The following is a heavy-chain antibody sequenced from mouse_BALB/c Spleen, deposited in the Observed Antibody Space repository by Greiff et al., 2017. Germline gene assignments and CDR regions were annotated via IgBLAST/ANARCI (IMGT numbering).Heavy chain of an antibody. CDR3: ARDYYGSKFAY. J-gene: IGHJ3*01. CDR2: IDTSDSYT. V-gene: IGHV1-69*01. D-gene: IGHD1-1*01. Sequence: QVQLQQPGAELVMPGASVKMSCKASGYTFTDYWMHWVKQRPGQGLEWIGAIDTSDSYTSYNQRFKGKATLTVDESSSTAYMQLSSLTSEDSAVYYCARDYYGSKFAYWGQGTLVTVSA. CDR1: GYTFTDYW.